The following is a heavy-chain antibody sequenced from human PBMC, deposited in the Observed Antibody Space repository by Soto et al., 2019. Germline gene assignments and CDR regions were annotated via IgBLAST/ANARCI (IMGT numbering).Heavy chain of an antibody. V-gene: IGHV1-18*01. J-gene: IGHJ4*02. CDR2: ISAYNGNT. Sequence: HDPRQGLEWMGWISAYNGNTNYAQRFQGRVTMTTDTSTSTAYMELRSLRSDDTAVYYCARSGYSYGPFDYSGQGTLVTVSS. CDR3: ARSGYSYGPFDY. D-gene: IGHD5-18*01.